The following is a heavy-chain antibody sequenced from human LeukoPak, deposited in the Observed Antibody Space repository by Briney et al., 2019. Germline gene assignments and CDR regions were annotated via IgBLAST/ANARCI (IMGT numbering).Heavy chain of an antibody. CDR1: GGSIRTSSYY. J-gene: IGHJ5*02. V-gene: IGHV4-39*01. CDR3: ARPMVEGNRFDH. D-gene: IGHD2-15*01. CDR2: MYYSGST. Sequence: PAETLSLTCTVSGGSIRTSSYYWGWIRQPPGKGLEWLGSMYYSGSTHYKPSVKSRVTISVDTSKNQVSLKLSSVTAADTAVYYCARPMVEGNRFDHWGQGTLVTVSS.